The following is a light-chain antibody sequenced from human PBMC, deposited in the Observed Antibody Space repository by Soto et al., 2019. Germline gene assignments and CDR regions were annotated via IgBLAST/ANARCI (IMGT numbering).Light chain of an antibody. Sequence: EIVLAQSPGTLSLSPGERATLSCRASQSVTNSFLAWYQQKPGQAPRLLIYGASSRATGIPARFTGSGSGTDFTITISSLEPEDFAVYYCEQYFSSPCAFGQGTKVEI. CDR2: GAS. V-gene: IGKV3-20*01. J-gene: IGKJ1*01. CDR1: QSVTNSF. CDR3: EQYFSSPCA.